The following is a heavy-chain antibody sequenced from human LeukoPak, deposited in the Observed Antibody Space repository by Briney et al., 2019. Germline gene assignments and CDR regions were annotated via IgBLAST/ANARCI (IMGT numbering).Heavy chain of an antibody. CDR1: GYTLTELS. CDR2: LDPEDGET. Sequence: ASVKVSCKVSGYTLTELSMHWVRQAPGKGLEWMGGLDPEDGETIYAQKFQGRVTMTEDTSTDTAYMELSSLRSEDTAVYYWATDRGNYGDRRCWRGSLYYFDYCGQGSLVTLSS. D-gene: IGHD4-17*01. V-gene: IGHV1-24*01. CDR3: ATDRGNYGDRRCWRGSLYYFDY. J-gene: IGHJ4*02.